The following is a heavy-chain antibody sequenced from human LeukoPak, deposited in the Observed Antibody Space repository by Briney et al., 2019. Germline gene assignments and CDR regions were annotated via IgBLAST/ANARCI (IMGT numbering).Heavy chain of an antibody. CDR2: ISGSGDNT. CDR3: ARNGGAGRTTFDS. CDR1: GFTFSSYA. V-gene: IGHV3-23*01. Sequence: GGSLRLSCAASGFTFSSYAMSWVRQVPGKGLEWVSVISGSGDNTYYADSVKGRFTISRDNSKNMLYLQMNSLRAEDTAVYFCARNGGAGRTTFDSWGQGTLVTVSS. D-gene: IGHD2-21*01. J-gene: IGHJ4*02.